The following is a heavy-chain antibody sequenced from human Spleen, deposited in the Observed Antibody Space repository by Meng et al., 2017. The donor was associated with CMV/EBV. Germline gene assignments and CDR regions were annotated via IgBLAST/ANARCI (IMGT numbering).Heavy chain of an antibody. D-gene: IGHD5-12*01. Sequence: SETLSLTCAISGGSFSTHYWTWIRQPPGKGLEWIGHVYYSGSTNYNPTLKSRVTISVDTSKNQFSLKLSSVTAADTAVYYCARGDSAYDLVDYWGQGTLVTVSS. V-gene: IGHV4-59*11. J-gene: IGHJ4*02. CDR1: GGSFSTHY. CDR2: VYYSGST. CDR3: ARGDSAYDLVDY.